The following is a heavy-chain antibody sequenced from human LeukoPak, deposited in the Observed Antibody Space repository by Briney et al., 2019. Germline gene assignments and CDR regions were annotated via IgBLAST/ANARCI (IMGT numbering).Heavy chain of an antibody. J-gene: IGHJ4*02. V-gene: IGHV1-8*03. CDR3: ARGHRIAAAGTVSFDY. CDR2: MNPNSGNT. CDR1: GYTFTCYD. D-gene: IGHD6-13*01. Sequence: ASVKVSCKASGYTFTCYDINWVRQATGQGLEWRGWMNPNSGNTGYAQKFQGRVTITRNTSISTAYMELSSLRSEDTAVYYCARGHRIAAAGTVSFDYWGQGTLVTVSS.